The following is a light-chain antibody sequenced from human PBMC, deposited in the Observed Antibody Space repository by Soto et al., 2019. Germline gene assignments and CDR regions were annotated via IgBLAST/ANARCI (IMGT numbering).Light chain of an antibody. CDR2: GAS. CDR1: QRVSSN. Sequence: IVITQSPATLSVSPGERASLSCRASQRVSSNVAWYQQKPGQAPRLLLYGASARATGVPARFSGSGSGTQFTLTISSLQSEDFAVYYCQQYNNWRQTFGQGT. J-gene: IGKJ1*01. V-gene: IGKV3-15*01. CDR3: QQYNNWRQT.